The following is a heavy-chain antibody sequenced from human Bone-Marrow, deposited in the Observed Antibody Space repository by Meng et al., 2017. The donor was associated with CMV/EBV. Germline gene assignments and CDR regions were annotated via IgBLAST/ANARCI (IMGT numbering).Heavy chain of an antibody. CDR1: GYTFTNSC. V-gene: IGHV1-18*01. D-gene: IGHD1-1*01. CDR2: ISTYNDDT. CDR3: ARDTLNWNFDY. Sequence: SCTASGYTFTNSCFTWVRQAPGQGLEWMGWISTYNDDTTSAQELQGRVTITTDTSTTTAYMELRSLRSDDTAVYYCARDTLNWNFDYWGQGTLVTVSS. J-gene: IGHJ4*02.